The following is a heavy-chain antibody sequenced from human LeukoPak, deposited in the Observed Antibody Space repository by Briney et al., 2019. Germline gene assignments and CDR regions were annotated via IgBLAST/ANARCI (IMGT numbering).Heavy chain of an antibody. CDR3: ARAVAGPGGDY. CDR1: GFTFSSYG. CDR2: IWYDGSNK. D-gene: IGHD6-19*01. J-gene: IGHJ4*02. V-gene: IGHV3-33*01. Sequence: GGSLRLSCAAFGFTFSSYGMHWVRQAPGKGLEWVAVIWYDGSNKYYADSVKGRFTISRDNSKNTLYLQMNSLRAEDTAVYYCARAVAGPGGDYWGQGTLVAVSS.